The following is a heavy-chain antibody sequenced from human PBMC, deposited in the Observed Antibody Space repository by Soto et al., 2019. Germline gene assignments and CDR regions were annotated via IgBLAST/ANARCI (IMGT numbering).Heavy chain of an antibody. CDR1: GGTFSSYT. V-gene: IGHV1-69*04. D-gene: IGHD3-22*01. J-gene: IGHJ4*02. CDR3: ARDYYDSSGYEY. Sequence: VASVKLSCKASGGTFSSYTISWVRQAPGQGLEWMGRIIPILGIANYAQKFQGRVTITADKSTSTAYMELSSLRSEDTAVYYCARDYYDSSGYEYWGQGTLVTVSS. CDR2: IIPILGIA.